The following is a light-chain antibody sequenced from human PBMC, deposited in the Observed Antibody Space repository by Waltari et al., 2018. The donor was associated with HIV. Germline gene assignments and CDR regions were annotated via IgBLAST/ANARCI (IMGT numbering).Light chain of an antibody. CDR1: ISDIRDYTTIS. CDR3: SSYATGVTVT. J-gene: IGLJ2*01. CDR2: GVT. V-gene: IGLV2-14*03. Sequence: QSILTQPASVSGSPGQSITISCTGPISDIRDYTTISVSWYQHHPGKVPKLLIYGVTGRPSGVSSLFSGSKSGNTASLTISGLQPEDEAYYYCSSYATGVTVTFGGGTRVTVL.